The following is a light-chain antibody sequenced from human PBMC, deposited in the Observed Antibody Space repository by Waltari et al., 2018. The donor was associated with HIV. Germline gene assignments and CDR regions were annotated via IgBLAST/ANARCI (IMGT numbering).Light chain of an antibody. Sequence: QSALTQPASVSGSPGQSLTISCPGSSSDVGSYNLVSWYQQHPGKAPKLMIYEGIKRPSGVSNRFSGSKSGNTASLTISGLQAEDEADYYCCSYAGSSNWVFGGGTKLTVL. CDR1: SSDVGSYNL. CDR3: CSYAGSSNWV. J-gene: IGLJ3*02. V-gene: IGLV2-23*01. CDR2: EGI.